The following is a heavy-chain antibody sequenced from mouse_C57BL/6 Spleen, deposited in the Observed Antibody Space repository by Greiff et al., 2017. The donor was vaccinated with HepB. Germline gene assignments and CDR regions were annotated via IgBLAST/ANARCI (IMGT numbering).Heavy chain of an antibody. CDR3: ASSYDYDGGYAMDY. Sequence: VQGVESGAELAKPGASVKLSCKASGYTFTSYWMHWVKQRPGQGLEWIGYINPSSGYTKYNQKFKDKATLTADKSSSTAYMQLSSLTYEDSAVYYCASSYDYDGGYAMDYWGQGTSVTVSS. D-gene: IGHD2-4*01. J-gene: IGHJ4*01. CDR2: INPSSGYT. CDR1: GYTFTSYW. V-gene: IGHV1-7*01.